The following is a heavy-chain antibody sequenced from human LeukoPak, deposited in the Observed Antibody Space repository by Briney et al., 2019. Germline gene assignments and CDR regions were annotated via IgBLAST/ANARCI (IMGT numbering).Heavy chain of an antibody. CDR3: ARHKYTSSWHFDT. V-gene: IGHV4-59*08. Sequence: DTLSLTCTVSGGSISSYYWSWIRQPPGKGLEWIGDKDYSGSTNYNPSLKSRVTISADTSKNQISLKLSSVTATDTAIYYCARHKYTSSWHFDTWGQGTLVTVSS. D-gene: IGHD6-13*01. J-gene: IGHJ5*02. CDR2: KDYSGST. CDR1: GGSISSYY.